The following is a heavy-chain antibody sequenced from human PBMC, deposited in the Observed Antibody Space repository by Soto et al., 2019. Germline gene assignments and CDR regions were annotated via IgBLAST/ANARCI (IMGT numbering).Heavy chain of an antibody. V-gene: IGHV4-39*01. Sequence: PSETLSLTCTASGGSISSSIYYWCWIRQPPGKGLEWIGSIYYSGSTYYNPSLKSRVTISVDTSKNQFSLKLSSVTAADTAVYYCARLSYDILTGSLTLYYYGMDVWGQGTTVT. CDR2: IYYSGST. CDR3: ARLSYDILTGSLTLYYYGMDV. J-gene: IGHJ6*02. D-gene: IGHD3-9*01. CDR1: GGSISSSIYY.